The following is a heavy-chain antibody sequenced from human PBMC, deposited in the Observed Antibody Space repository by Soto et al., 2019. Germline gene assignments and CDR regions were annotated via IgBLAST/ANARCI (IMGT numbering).Heavy chain of an antibody. CDR1: GFTFSTYG. V-gene: IGHV3-30*18. D-gene: IGHD6-13*01. Sequence: GGSLRLSCAASGFTFSTYGMHWVRQAPGPGLEWVAAMSYDGTKEYYVDSVKGRFTISRDNSRNTLFLQLNSLRDEDTAVYYCAKEYGSTCIDHWGQGTLVSVSS. CDR3: AKEYGSTCIDH. J-gene: IGHJ4*02. CDR2: MSYDGTKE.